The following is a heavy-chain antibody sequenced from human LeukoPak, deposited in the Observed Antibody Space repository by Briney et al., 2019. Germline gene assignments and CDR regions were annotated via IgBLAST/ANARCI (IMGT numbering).Heavy chain of an antibody. CDR3: ARQVLLWFGELPHYMDV. CDR2: ISHSGTT. D-gene: IGHD3-10*01. CDR1: GYSINSDYY. V-gene: IGHV4-38-2*02. J-gene: IGHJ6*03. Sequence: SETLSLTCTVFGYSINSDYYWGWIRQSPEKGLEWIASISHSGTTYYNPSLRSRVSISVDTSKNQFSLKLSSVTAADTAVYYCARQVLLWFGELPHYMDVWGKGTTVTISS.